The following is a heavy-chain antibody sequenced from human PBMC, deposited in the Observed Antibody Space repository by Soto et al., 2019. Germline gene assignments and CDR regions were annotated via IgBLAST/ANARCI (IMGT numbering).Heavy chain of an antibody. CDR1: GFTFSSYS. J-gene: IGHJ4*02. V-gene: IGHV3-23*01. D-gene: IGHD1-7*01. Sequence: GGSLRLSCAASGFTFSSYSMSWVRQAPGKGLEWVSSISGNGGSTYYADSVKGRFTISRDNSKNTLYLQMNSLRAEDTAVYYCEKDELPIHYWGQGTLVTVSS. CDR2: ISGNGGST. CDR3: EKDELPIHY.